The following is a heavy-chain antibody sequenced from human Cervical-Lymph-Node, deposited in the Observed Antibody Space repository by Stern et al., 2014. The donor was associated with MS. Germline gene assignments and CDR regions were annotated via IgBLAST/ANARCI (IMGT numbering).Heavy chain of an antibody. CDR2: ITPLTGDT. J-gene: IGHJ4*02. V-gene: IGHV1-2*06. D-gene: IGHD3-22*01. Sequence: VHLVESGAEVKKPGASVKISCKASGYRFIDYYMHWVRQAPGQGLEWMGRITPLTGDTHYAQKFQGRVSMTRDTSITTAYMELSRLRSDDTAVYYCARLPDSSNYYLSYWGQGTLVTVSS. CDR3: ARLPDSSNYYLSY. CDR1: GYRFIDYY.